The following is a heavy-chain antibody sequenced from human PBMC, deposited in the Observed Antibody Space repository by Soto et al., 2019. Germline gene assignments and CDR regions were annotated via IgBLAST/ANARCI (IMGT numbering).Heavy chain of an antibody. CDR3: AGDLASTTIPNY. CDR2: IKQDGSEI. D-gene: IGHD4-17*01. Sequence: EVQLVESGGGLVQPGGSLRLSCAASGFTFSSYWMSWVRQAPGKGLAWVANIKQDGSEIHYVDSVKGRFTIARDNAKNALYLQMNILRAEDTAVYYCAGDLASTTIPNYWGQGTLVTVSS. V-gene: IGHV3-7*04. CDR1: GFTFSSYW. J-gene: IGHJ4*02.